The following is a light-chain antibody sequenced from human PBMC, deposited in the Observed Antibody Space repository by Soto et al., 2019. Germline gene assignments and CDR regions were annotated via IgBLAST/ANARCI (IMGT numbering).Light chain of an antibody. V-gene: IGLV2-14*01. CDR3: SSYTSSSTLYV. CDR2: DVS. Sequence: QSALTQPASVSGSPGHSITISCTGTSSDVGGYNYVSWYQQHPGKAPKLMIYDVSNRPSGVSNRFSGSKSGNTASLTISRLQAEDEADYYCSSYTSSSTLYVFGTGTKVTVL. CDR1: SSDVGGYNY. J-gene: IGLJ1*01.